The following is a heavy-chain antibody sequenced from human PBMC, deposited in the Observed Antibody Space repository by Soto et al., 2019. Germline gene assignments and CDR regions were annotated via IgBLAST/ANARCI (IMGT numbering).Heavy chain of an antibody. CDR3: ARDHLGIAAGDFDL. CDR2: ISSGRPDI. D-gene: IGHD6-19*01. CDR1: GFSFDTYN. Sequence: GGSLRLSCAASGFSFDTYNMNWVRQAPGKGLEWVSSISSGRPDIFYADSVRGRFTISRDDARKSLFLQMNSLRADDTAVYYCARDHLGIAAGDFDLWGQGTLVTVSS. V-gene: IGHV3-21*01. J-gene: IGHJ4*02.